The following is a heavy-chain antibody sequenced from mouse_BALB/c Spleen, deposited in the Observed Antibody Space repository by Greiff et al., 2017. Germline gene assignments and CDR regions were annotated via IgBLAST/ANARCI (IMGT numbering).Heavy chain of an antibody. CDR3: ARLNWDYFDY. CDR1: GYSITSGYY. V-gene: IGHV3-6*02. Sequence: EVQLVESGPGLVKPSQSLSLTCSVTGYSITSGYYWNWIRQFPGNKLEWMGYISYDGSNNYNPSLKNRISITRDTSKNQFFLKLNSVTTEDTATYYCARLNWDYFDYWGQGTTLTVSS. J-gene: IGHJ2*01. D-gene: IGHD4-1*01. CDR2: ISYDGSN.